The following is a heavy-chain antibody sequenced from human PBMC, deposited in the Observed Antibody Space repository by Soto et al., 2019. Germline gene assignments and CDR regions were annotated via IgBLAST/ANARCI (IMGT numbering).Heavy chain of an antibody. D-gene: IGHD3-16*01. J-gene: IGHJ3*01. CDR2: IIPLFGTT. CDR3: ARRLDDRADEGFDV. V-gene: IGHV1-69*18. CDR1: GGTFSTYT. Sequence: QVHLVQSGAEVRKPGSSVKVSCKTSGGTFSTYTIYWVRQAPGQGLEWMGRIIPLFGTTRYAQNFQDRVTITADESTLTTYMALSSLRAEDTALYYCARRLDDRADEGFDVWGEGTAVTVSA.